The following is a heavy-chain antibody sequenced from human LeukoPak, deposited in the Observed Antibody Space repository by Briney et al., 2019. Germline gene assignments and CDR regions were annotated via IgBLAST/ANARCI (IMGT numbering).Heavy chain of an antibody. CDR2: ISGSGGST. V-gene: IGHV3-23*01. CDR3: ARGYSYGYNY. CDR1: GFTFSSYA. D-gene: IGHD5-18*01. Sequence: GGSLRLSCAASGFTFSSYAMSWVRQAQGKGLEWVSAISGSGGSTYYADSVKGRFTISRDNSKNTLYLQMNSLRAEDTAVYYCARGYSYGYNYWGQGTLVTVSS. J-gene: IGHJ4*02.